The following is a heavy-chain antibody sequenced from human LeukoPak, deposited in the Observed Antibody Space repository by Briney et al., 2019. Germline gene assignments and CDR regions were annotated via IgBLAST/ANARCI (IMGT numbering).Heavy chain of an antibody. Sequence: PGGSLRLSCAASGFTFSSYGMHWVRQAPGKGLEWVAFMSYNERNKYYGDSVKGRFTISRDISKNTLYLQMDSLRAEDTAVYYCASGPMTTFGGLTEREFDYWGQGTLVTVSS. CDR1: GFTFSSYG. CDR2: MSYNERNK. CDR3: ASGPMTTFGGLTEREFDY. J-gene: IGHJ4*02. V-gene: IGHV3-30*03. D-gene: IGHD3-16*01.